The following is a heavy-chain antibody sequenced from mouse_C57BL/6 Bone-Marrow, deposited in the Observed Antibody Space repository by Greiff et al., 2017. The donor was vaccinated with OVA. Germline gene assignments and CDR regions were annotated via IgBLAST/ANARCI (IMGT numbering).Heavy chain of an antibody. CDR2: IYPGDGDT. V-gene: IGHV1-80*01. CDR1: GYAFSSYW. J-gene: IGHJ4*01. CDR3: ARWGAYYSNFYAMDY. Sequence: QVTLKVSGAELVKPGASVKISCKASGYAFSSYWMNWVKQRPGKGLEWIGQIYPGDGDTNYNGKFKGKATLTADKSSSTAYMQLSSLTSEDSAVYFCARWGAYYSNFYAMDYWGQGTSVTVSS. D-gene: IGHD2-5*01.